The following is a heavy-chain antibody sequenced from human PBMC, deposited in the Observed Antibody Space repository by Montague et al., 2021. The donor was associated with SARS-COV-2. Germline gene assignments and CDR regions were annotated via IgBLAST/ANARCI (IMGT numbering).Heavy chain of an antibody. Sequence: SETLSLTCAVYGGSFSGYYWSWIRQPPGKGLEWIGEINHSGSTNYNPSLKSRVTISVDTSKNQFSLKLSFVTAADTAVYYCARERYSFSLTRGSTWFDPWGQGTLVTVFS. D-gene: IGHD3-9*01. CDR2: INHSGST. V-gene: IGHV4-34*01. CDR1: GGSFSGYY. J-gene: IGHJ5*02. CDR3: ARERYSFSLTRGSTWFDP.